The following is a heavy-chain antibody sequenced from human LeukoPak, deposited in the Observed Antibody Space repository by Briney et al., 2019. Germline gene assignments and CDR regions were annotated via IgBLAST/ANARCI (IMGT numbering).Heavy chain of an antibody. Sequence: SXKVSCKASGGTFISYAISWVRQAPGQGLEWMGGIIPIFGTANYAQKFQGRVTITTDESTSTAYMELSSLRSEDTAVYYCARTAYYDILTGYSFPYYFDYWGQGTLVTVST. J-gene: IGHJ4*02. CDR1: GGTFISYA. CDR2: IIPIFGTA. D-gene: IGHD3-9*01. V-gene: IGHV1-69*05. CDR3: ARTAYYDILTGYSFPYYFDY.